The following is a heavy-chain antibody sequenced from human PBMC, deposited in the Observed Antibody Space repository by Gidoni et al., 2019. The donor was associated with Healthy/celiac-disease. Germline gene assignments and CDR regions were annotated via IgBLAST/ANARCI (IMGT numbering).Heavy chain of an antibody. CDR2: INHSGST. J-gene: IGHJ5*02. Sequence: QVQLQQWGAGLLKPSETLSLTCAVYGGSFSGYCWSWIRQPPGKGLEWIGEINHSGSTNYNTSLKSRVTISVDTSKNQFSLKLRSVTAADTAVYYCARESFRRHQLVRRWFDPWGQGTLVTVSS. V-gene: IGHV4-34*01. CDR1: GGSFSGYC. D-gene: IGHD2-2*01. CDR3: ARESFRRHQLVRRWFDP.